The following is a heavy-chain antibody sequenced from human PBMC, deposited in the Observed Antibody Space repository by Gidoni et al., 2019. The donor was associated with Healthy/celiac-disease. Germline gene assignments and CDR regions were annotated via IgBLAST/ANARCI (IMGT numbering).Heavy chain of an antibody. D-gene: IGHD3-10*01. J-gene: IGHJ4*02. V-gene: IGHV3-48*02. CDR2: ISSSSSTI. Sequence: GKGLERVSYISSSSSTIYYADSVKGRFTISRDNAKNSLYLQMNSLRDEDTAVYYCAREGVRYFDYWGQGTLVTVSS. CDR3: AREGVRYFDY.